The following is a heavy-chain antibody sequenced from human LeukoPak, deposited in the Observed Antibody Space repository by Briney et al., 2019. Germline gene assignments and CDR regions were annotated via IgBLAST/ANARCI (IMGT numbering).Heavy chain of an antibody. J-gene: IGHJ6*03. V-gene: IGHV4-39*01. CDR3: ARHNYGSGSYYYYYTDV. CDR1: GGSISSSSYY. Sequence: SETLSLTCTVSGGSISSSSYYWGWIRQPPGKGLEWIGSIYYSGSTYYNPSLKSRVTISVDTSKNQFSLKLSSVTAADTAVYYCARHNYGSGSYYYYYTDVWGKGTTVTVSS. CDR2: IYYSGST. D-gene: IGHD3-10*01.